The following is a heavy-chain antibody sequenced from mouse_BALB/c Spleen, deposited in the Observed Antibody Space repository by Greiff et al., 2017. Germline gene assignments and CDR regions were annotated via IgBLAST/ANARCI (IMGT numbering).Heavy chain of an antibody. D-gene: IGHD1-1*01. J-gene: IGHJ4*01. CDR2: IYPYNGGT. CDR1: GYTFTDYN. V-gene: IGHV1S29*02. Sequence: EVQLVESGPELVKPGASVKISCKASGYTFTDYNMHWVKQSHGKSLEWIGYIYPYNGGTGYNQKFKSKATLTVDNSSSTAYMELRSLTSEDSAVYYCAPITTVVTGAMDYWGQGTSVTVSS. CDR3: APITTVVTGAMDY.